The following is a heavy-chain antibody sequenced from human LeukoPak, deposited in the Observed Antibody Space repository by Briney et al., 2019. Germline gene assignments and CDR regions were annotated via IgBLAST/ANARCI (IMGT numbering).Heavy chain of an antibody. J-gene: IGHJ4*02. CDR3: ARTQIDSSFDY. CDR1: GFSLSTSGMC. Sequence: SGPALVKPTQTLTLTCTFSGFSLSTSGMCVSWIRQPPGKALEWLARIDWDDDKYYSTPLKTRLTISKDTSKNQVVLTMTNMDPVDTATYYCARTQIDSSFDYWGQGTLVTVSS. CDR2: IDWDDDK. V-gene: IGHV2-70*11. D-gene: IGHD3-22*01.